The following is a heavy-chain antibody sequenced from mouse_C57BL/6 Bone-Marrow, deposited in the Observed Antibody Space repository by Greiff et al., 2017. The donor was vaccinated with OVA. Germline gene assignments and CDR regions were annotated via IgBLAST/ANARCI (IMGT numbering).Heavy chain of an antibody. CDR3: TRHPGVAY. CDR1: GYTFTDYE. Sequence: QVQLKQSGAELVRPGASVTLSCKASGYTFTDYEMHWVKQTPVHGLEWIGAIDPDTGGTAYNQKFKGKAILTADKSSSTAYMALRSLTSEDSAVYYCTRHPGVAYWGQGTLVTVSA. J-gene: IGHJ3*01. V-gene: IGHV1-15*01. CDR2: IDPDTGGT.